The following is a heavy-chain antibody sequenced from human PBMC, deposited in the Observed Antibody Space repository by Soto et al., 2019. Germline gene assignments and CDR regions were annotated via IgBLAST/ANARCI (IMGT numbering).Heavy chain of an antibody. D-gene: IGHD4-17*01. V-gene: IGHV3-23*01. CDR2: ISGSGGST. CDR1: GFTFSSYA. J-gene: IGHJ4*02. CDR3: AKQTTVTTVKGGRKVGAEFDY. Sequence: EVQLLESGGGLVQPGGSLRLSCAASGFTFSSYAMSWVRQAPGKGLEWVSAISGSGGSTYYADSVKGRFTISRDNSKNTLYLQMNGLRAEDTAVYYCAKQTTVTTVKGGRKVGAEFDYWGQGTLVTVSS.